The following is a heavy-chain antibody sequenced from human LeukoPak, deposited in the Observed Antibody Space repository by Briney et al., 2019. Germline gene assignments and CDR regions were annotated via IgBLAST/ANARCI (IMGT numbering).Heavy chain of an antibody. Sequence: ASVKVYCKASGYTFTSYAIDWVRQAPGQRLEWMGWINAGDGNTKYSQKFQGRVTITRDTFASTVYMELSSLRSEDTAVYYCARASVRSGSYGYWGQGTLVTVSS. CDR1: GYTFTSYA. D-gene: IGHD1-26*01. CDR2: INAGDGNT. CDR3: ARASVRSGSYGY. J-gene: IGHJ4*02. V-gene: IGHV1-3*01.